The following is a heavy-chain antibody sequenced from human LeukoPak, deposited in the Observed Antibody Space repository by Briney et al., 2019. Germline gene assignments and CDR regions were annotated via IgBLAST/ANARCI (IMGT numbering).Heavy chain of an antibody. V-gene: IGHV1-18*01. CDR1: GYTFTSYG. D-gene: IGHD6-13*01. Sequence: SVKVSCKASGYTFTSYGISWVRQAPGQGLEWMGWISAYNGNTNYAQKLQGRVTMTTDTSTSTAYMELRSLRSDDTAVYYCARDQRMRQQRPETIDYWGQGTLVTVSS. CDR3: ARDQRMRQQRPETIDY. CDR2: ISAYNGNT. J-gene: IGHJ4*02.